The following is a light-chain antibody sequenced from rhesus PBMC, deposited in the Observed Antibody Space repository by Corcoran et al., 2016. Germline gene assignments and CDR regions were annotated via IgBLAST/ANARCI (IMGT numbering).Light chain of an antibody. CDR2: YAT. CDR3: QQYNSLPLT. CDR1: QGISSY. J-gene: IGKJ4*01. V-gene: IGKV1-25*02. Sequence: DIQMTQSPSSVSASVGDRVTITCRASQGISSYLAWSQQKPGKAPKLLIYYATILQSGVPSRFSGSGSGTEFTLTISSLQPDDFATYYCQQYNSLPLTFGGGTKVEIK.